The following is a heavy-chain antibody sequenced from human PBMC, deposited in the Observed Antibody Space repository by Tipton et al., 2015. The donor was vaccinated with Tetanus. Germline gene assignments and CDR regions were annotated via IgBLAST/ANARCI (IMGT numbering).Heavy chain of an antibody. D-gene: IGHD3-3*01. CDR2: IYHSGST. V-gene: IGHV4-59*01. CDR3: AREVKGFFGSRCHGGLVGP. Sequence: TLSLTCTVSGGSISSYYWGWIRQPPGKGLEWVGFIYHSGSTNYNPSLKSRTTISVDTSKNQFSLKLSSVTAADTAVYYCAREVKGFFGSRCHGGLVGPRGQGTLVTVSS. CDR1: GGSISSYY. J-gene: IGHJ5*02.